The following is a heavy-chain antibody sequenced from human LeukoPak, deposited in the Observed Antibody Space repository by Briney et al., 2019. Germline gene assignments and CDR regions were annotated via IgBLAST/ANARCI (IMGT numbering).Heavy chain of an antibody. V-gene: IGHV7-4-1*02. J-gene: IGHJ4*02. D-gene: IGHD1/OR15-1a*01. CDR3: ARVVAGTNYFDY. Sequence: APVKVSCKASGYTFTTCAMSWMRQARGQGPEWMGWINTNTGNPTYAQGLTGRFVFSLDTSVKTAYLQISSLEAEDSAVYYCARVVAGTNYFDYWGQGTLVTVSS. CDR1: GYTFTTCA. CDR2: INTNTGNP.